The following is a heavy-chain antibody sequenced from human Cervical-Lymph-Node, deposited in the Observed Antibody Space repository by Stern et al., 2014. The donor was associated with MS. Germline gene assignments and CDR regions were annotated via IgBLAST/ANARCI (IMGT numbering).Heavy chain of an antibody. Sequence: VQLVESGAEVTKPGASVKVSCRPSGYIFTAYYIHWVRQAPGQGLEWMGWINPNNGDTNYAQNFQDRVTMTRDTSLKTVYMEFSKLRSDDTALYFCARDRASAWYALDFWGQGTLVTVSS. CDR2: INPNNGDT. D-gene: IGHD6-19*01. CDR1: GYIFTAYY. J-gene: IGHJ4*02. CDR3: ARDRASAWYALDF. V-gene: IGHV1-2*02.